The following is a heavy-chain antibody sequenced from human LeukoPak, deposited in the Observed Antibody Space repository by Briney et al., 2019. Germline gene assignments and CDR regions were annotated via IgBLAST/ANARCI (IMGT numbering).Heavy chain of an antibody. CDR2: INPSGGST. CDR3: ARGLIVVVVAATLDGMDV. J-gene: IGHJ6*02. V-gene: IGHV1-46*01. Sequence: ASVKVSCKASGYTFTSYYMHWVRQAPGQGLEWMGIINPSGGSTSYAQKFQGRVTMTRDTSTSTVYMELSRLRSDDTAVYYCARGLIVVVVAATLDGMDVWGQGTTVTVSS. D-gene: IGHD2-15*01. CDR1: GYTFTSYY.